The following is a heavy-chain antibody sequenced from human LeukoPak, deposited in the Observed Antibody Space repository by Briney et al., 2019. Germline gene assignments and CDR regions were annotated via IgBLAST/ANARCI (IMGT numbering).Heavy chain of an antibody. D-gene: IGHD4-17*01. CDR1: GFTFSSYG. CDR3: ARDYARSDYGDYVRSTPSGMDV. J-gene: IGHJ6*02. V-gene: IGHV3-33*01. Sequence: GGSLRLSCAASGFTFSSYGMPWVRQAPGKGLEWVAVIWYDGSNKYYADSVKGRFTISRDNSKNTLYLQMNSLRAEDTAVYYCARDYARSDYGDYVRSTPSGMDVWGQGTTVTVSS. CDR2: IWYDGSNK.